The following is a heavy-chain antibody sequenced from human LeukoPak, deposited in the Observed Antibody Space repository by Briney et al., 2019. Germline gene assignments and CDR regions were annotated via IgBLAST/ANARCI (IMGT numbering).Heavy chain of an antibody. D-gene: IGHD6-6*01. CDR2: IYYSGST. Sequence: SETLSLTCTVSGGSISSSRYYWGWIRQPPGKGLEWIGSIYYSGSTYYNPSLQSRVTIAIDTSKNQFSLKLSSVIAADTAVYYCASILLYSGSSGIDYWGQGILVTVSS. J-gene: IGHJ4*02. CDR1: GGSISSSRYY. V-gene: IGHV4-39*01. CDR3: ASILLYSGSSGIDY.